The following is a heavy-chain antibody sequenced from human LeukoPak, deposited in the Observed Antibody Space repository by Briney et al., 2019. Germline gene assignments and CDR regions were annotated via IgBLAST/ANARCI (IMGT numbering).Heavy chain of an antibody. D-gene: IGHD6-13*01. J-gene: IGHJ4*02. V-gene: IGHV1-69*04. CDR2: IIPILGIA. Sequence: ASVKVSCKASGGTFSSYAISWVRQAPGQGLEWMGRIIPILGIANYAQKFQGRVTITADKSTGTAYMELSSLRSEDTAVYYCASRGPSIAAAGTLDYWGQGTLVTVSS. CDR1: GGTFSSYA. CDR3: ASRGPSIAAAGTLDY.